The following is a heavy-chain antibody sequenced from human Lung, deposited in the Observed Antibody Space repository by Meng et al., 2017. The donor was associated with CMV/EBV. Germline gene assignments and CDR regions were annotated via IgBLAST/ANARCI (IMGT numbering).Heavy chain of an antibody. Sequence: GGSLRLXCAASGFTVSNNYMSWVRQAPGKGLEWVSVIYSGGSTNYADSVKGRFTISRDNSKNTLYLQMHSLRAEDTAVYYCARAESPYSSGWFSGFSYFDLWXRGTXVTVSS. CDR3: ARAESPYSSGWFSGFSYFDL. CDR1: GFTVSNNY. J-gene: IGHJ2*01. D-gene: IGHD6-19*01. V-gene: IGHV3-53*01. CDR2: IYSGGST.